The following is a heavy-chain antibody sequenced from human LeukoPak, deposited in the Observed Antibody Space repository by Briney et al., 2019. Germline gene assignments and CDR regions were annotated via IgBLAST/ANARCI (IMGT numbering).Heavy chain of an antibody. J-gene: IGHJ4*02. V-gene: IGHV3-23*01. CDR1: GFTFSSYA. D-gene: IGHD3-10*01. Sequence: GASLRLSCAASGFTFSSYAMSWVRQAPGKGLEWDSAISGSGGSTYYADSVKGRFTISRDNSKNTLYLQMNSLRAEDTAVYYCAKDARVRGVITLDYWGQGTLVTVSS. CDR3: AKDARVRGVITLDY. CDR2: ISGSGGST.